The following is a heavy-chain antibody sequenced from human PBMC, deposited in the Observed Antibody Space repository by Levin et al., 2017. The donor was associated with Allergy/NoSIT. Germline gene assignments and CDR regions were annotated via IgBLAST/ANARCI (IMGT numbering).Heavy chain of an antibody. J-gene: IGHJ3*02. CDR3: ARDCSSTSCPQSDAFDI. V-gene: IGHV4-31*02. CDR2: IYYSGST. D-gene: IGHD2-2*01. Sequence: SETLSLTCTVSGGSISSGGYYWSWIRQHPGKGLEWIGYIYYSGSTYYNPSLKSRVTISVDTSKNQFSLKLSSVTAADTAVYYCARDCSSTSCPQSDAFDIWGQGTMVTVSS. CDR1: GGSISSGGYY.